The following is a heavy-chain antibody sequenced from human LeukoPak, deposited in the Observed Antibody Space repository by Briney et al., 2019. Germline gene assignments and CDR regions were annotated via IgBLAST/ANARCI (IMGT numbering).Heavy chain of an antibody. CDR2: ISYDGSNK. V-gene: IGHV3-30*01. D-gene: IGHD5-12*01. Sequence: GGSLRLSCAASGFTFSSYAMHWVRQAPGKGLEWVAVISYDGSNKYYADSVKGRFTISRDNSKNTLYLQMNSLRAEDTAAYYCAREERGYSGYELSYFDYWGQGTLVTVSS. CDR1: GFTFSSYA. CDR3: AREERGYSGYELSYFDY. J-gene: IGHJ4*02.